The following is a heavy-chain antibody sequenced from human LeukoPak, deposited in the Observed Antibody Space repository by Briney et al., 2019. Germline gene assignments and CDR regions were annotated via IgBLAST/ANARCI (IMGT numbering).Heavy chain of an antibody. Sequence: SETLSLTCTVSGGSISSYYWSWIRQPPGKGLEWIEYIYYSGSTNYNPSLKSRVTISVDTSKNQFSLKLSSVTAADTAVYYCAGETVENYMDVWGKGTTVTVSS. D-gene: IGHD4-17*01. V-gene: IGHV4-59*01. CDR2: IYYSGST. CDR1: GGSISSYY. J-gene: IGHJ6*03. CDR3: AGETVENYMDV.